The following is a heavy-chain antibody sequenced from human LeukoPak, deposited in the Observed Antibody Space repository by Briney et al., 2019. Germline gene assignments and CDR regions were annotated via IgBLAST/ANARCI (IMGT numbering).Heavy chain of an antibody. CDR1: GGTFSSYA. D-gene: IGHD3-22*01. V-gene: IGHV1-69*13. Sequence: SVKVSCKASGGTFSSYAISWVRQASGQGLEWMGGIIPIFGTANYAQKFQGRVTITADESTSTAYMELSSLRSEDTAVYYCARAYYDSSGYGPITLDAFDIWGQGTMVTVSS. CDR3: ARAYYDSSGYGPITLDAFDI. CDR2: IIPIFGTA. J-gene: IGHJ3*02.